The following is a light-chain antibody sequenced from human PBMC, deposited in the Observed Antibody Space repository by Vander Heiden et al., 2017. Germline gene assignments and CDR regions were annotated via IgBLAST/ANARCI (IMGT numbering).Light chain of an antibody. V-gene: IGKV3-15*01. CDR1: QNVDSN. J-gene: IGKJ4*01. CDR3: QQYKKWPPLS. Sequence: IVMTRSPAPLSVSPGESFTLSCRASQNVDSNLAWYRQKPGQSPRLLIYGVSTRASDTPGRFSGSGSGTEFTLTISSLQSEDFGVYYCQQYKKWPPLSFGGGTKVEIK. CDR2: GVS.